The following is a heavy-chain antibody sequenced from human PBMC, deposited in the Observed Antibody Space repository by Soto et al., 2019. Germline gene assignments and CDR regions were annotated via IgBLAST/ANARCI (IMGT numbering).Heavy chain of an antibody. CDR1: GGSISSYY. CDR3: ARHSCVDTTMVYFDY. Sequence: LSLTFTGSGGSISSYYWSGIWQPPGKGLQCIGYIYYSGSTNYNPSLKSRVTISVDTSKNQFSLKLSSVTAADTAVYYCARHSCVDTTMVYFDYWGRGALVTVSS. V-gene: IGHV4-59*08. D-gene: IGHD5-18*01. CDR2: IYYSGST. J-gene: IGHJ4*02.